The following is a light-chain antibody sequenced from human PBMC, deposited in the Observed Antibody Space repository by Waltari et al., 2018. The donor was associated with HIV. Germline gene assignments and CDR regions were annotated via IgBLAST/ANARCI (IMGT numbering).Light chain of an antibody. J-gene: IGLJ2*01. CDR1: SSDVGTYNR. V-gene: IGLV2-18*02. CDR3: SSFTTSSTLI. Sequence: QSALTQPPSVSGSPGQSVTISCTGTSSDVGTYNRVSWYQQPPGTAPKVVIYEVRNRPPGVPHRVSGSKSGNTASLTISGLQAEDEADYYCSSFTTSSTLIFGGGTRLTVL. CDR2: EVR.